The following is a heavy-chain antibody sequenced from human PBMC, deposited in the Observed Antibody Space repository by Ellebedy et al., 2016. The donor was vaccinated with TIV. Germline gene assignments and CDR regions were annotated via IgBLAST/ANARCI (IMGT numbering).Heavy chain of an antibody. CDR1: GGTFSSYA. Sequence: SVKVSXXASGGTFSSYAISWVRQAPGQGLEWMGGIIPIFGTANYAQKFQGRVTITADESTSTAYMELSSLRSEDTAVYYCARDLIGRYSYGYYGMDVWGQGTTVTVSS. CDR2: IIPIFGTA. V-gene: IGHV1-69*13. D-gene: IGHD5-18*01. J-gene: IGHJ6*02. CDR3: ARDLIGRYSYGYYGMDV.